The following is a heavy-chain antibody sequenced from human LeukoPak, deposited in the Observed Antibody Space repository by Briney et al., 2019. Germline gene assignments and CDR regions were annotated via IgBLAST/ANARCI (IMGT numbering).Heavy chain of an antibody. J-gene: IGHJ4*02. CDR2: IIPIFGTA. CDR3: ADSRFGYYNY. V-gene: IGHV1-69*13. Sequence: SVKVSCKASGGTFSSYAISWVRQAPGQGLEWIGGIIPIFGTANYAQKFQGRVTITADESTSTAYMELSSLRSEDTAVYYCADSRFGYYNYWGQGTLVTVSS. CDR1: GGTFSSYA. D-gene: IGHD3-3*01.